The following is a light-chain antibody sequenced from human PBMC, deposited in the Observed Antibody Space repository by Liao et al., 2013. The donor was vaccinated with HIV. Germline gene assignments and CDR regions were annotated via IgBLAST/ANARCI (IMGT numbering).Light chain of an antibody. Sequence: SYELTQPPSVSVSPGQTARITCSGDALPKQYAYWYQQKPGQAPVVVIYKDSERRSGIPERFSGSSSGTTVTLTISGVQAEDEADYYCYSAADNNWVFGGGTKLTVL. CDR1: ALPKQY. CDR2: KDS. CDR3: YSAADNNWV. V-gene: IGLV3-25*03. J-gene: IGLJ3*02.